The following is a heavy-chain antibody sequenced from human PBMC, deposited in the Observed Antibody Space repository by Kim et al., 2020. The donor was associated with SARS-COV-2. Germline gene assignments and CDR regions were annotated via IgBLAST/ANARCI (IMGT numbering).Heavy chain of an antibody. CDR2: ISSSGSTI. D-gene: IGHD3-10*01. Sequence: GGSLRLSCAASGFTFSSYEMNWVRQAPGKGLEWVSYISSSGSTIYYADSVKGRFTISRDNAKNSLYLQMNSLRAEDTAVYYCASSYRELLYVSGVKDAFDIWGQGTMVTVSS. CDR3: ASSYRELLYVSGVKDAFDI. J-gene: IGHJ3*02. V-gene: IGHV3-48*03. CDR1: GFTFSSYE.